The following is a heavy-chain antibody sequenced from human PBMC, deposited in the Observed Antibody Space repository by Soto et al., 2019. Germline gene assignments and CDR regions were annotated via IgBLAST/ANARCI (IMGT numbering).Heavy chain of an antibody. V-gene: IGHV2-5*02. J-gene: IGHJ2*01. CDR1: GFSLSTSGVG. Sequence: QITLKESGPTLVNPTQTLTLTCTFSGFSLSTSGVGVGWIRQPPGKALEWLALIYWDDDKRYSPSLKSRLTITKDTSKNQVVLTMTNMDPVDTATYYCAHLYYYGSGSHAVFDLWGRGTLVTVSS. CDR2: IYWDDDK. CDR3: AHLYYYGSGSHAVFDL. D-gene: IGHD3-10*01.